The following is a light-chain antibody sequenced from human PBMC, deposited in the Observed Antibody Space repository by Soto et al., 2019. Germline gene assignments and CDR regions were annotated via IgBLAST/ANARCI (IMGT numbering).Light chain of an antibody. CDR3: QQFDDYPFT. CDR1: QGISSA. V-gene: IGKV1D-13*01. CDR2: DAD. Sequence: AIQLTQSPSSLSASVGDSVTITCRASQGISSALAWYQQTPGRAPQLLIYDADTLASGVPSRFSGSRSGTDFTLTVSSLQPEDFATDYCQQFDDYPFTVGPGTKVDI. J-gene: IGKJ3*01.